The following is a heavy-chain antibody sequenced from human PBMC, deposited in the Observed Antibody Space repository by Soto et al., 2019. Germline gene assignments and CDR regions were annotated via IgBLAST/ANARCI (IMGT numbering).Heavy chain of an antibody. CDR2: IYNSVST. D-gene: IGHD3-16*01. CDR1: GASINDYF. V-gene: IGHV4-59*08. CDR3: AANLWQRAMHV. J-gene: IGHJ6*02. Sequence: QVQLQESGPGLVKPSETLSLTCTVSGASINDYFWSWIRQSPGKRLEWIGFIYNSVSTRYNPSLESRATISVDSSKSQISLHLNSVSAADTAVYYCAANLWQRAMHVWGQGTRVAVSS.